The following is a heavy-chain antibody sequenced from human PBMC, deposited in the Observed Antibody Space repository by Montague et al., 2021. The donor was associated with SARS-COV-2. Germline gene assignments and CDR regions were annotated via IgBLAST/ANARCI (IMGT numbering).Heavy chain of an antibody. J-gene: IGHJ4*02. CDR2: IYYSGST. V-gene: IGHV4-59*12. D-gene: IGHD6-13*01. CDR3: ARGRYSSSWYGTKYYFDY. CDR1: GGSISSYY. Sequence: SETLSLTCTVSGGSISSYYWSWIRQPPGKGLEWIGYIYYSGSTNYNPSLKSRVTISVDTSTNQFSLKLSSVTAADTAVYYCARGRYSSSWYGTKYYFDYWGQGTLVTVSS.